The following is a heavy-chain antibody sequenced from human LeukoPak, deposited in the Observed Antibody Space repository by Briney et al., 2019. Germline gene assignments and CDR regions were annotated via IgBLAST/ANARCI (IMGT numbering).Heavy chain of an antibody. D-gene: IGHD1-26*01. CDR3: ASLLIVGATNRMDV. CDR2: IKQDGSEK. CDR1: GFTFSSYW. Sequence: SGGSLRLSCAASGFTFSSYWMSWVRQAPGKGLEWVANIKQDGSEKYYVDSVKGRFTISRDNAKNSMYLQMNGLRAEDTAVYYCASLLIVGATNRMDVWGKGTTVTISS. J-gene: IGHJ6*03. V-gene: IGHV3-7*01.